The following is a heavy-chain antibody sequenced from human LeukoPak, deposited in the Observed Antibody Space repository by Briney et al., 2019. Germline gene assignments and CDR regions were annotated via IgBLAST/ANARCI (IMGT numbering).Heavy chain of an antibody. CDR1: GFTFSSYA. Sequence: GRSLRLSCAASGFTFSSYAMHWVRQAPGKGLEWVAVISYDGSNKYYADSVKGRFTISRDNAKNSLYLQMNSLRAEDTAVYYCARYRRNPYYYGMDVWGQGTTVTASS. D-gene: IGHD1-14*01. CDR2: ISYDGSNK. J-gene: IGHJ6*02. V-gene: IGHV3-30-3*01. CDR3: ARYRRNPYYYGMDV.